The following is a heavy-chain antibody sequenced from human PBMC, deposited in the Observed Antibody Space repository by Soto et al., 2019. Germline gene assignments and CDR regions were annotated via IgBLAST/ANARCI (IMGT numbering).Heavy chain of an antibody. Sequence: SETLSRTYVVSGGSLSDYFWSWIRQPPGMALEWIGEINHLGSINYNPSLKSRVTMSVDTSKNQFSLTLNSVTAADTATYYCARGGISHWAYFYYMDVWDRGTTVTVSS. CDR1: GGSLSDYF. J-gene: IGHJ6*03. V-gene: IGHV4-34*01. CDR3: ARGGISHWAYFYYMDV. CDR2: INHLGSI. D-gene: IGHD2-21*01.